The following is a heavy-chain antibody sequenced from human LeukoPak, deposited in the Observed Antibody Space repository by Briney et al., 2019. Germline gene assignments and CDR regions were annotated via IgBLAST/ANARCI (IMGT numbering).Heavy chain of an antibody. CDR3: ARVAVNYYDSSGYYASSYYMDV. Sequence: PSETLSLTCTVSGYSISSGYYWGWIRQPPGKGLEWIGSIYYSGSTYYNPSLKSRVTISVDTSKNQFSLKLSSVTAADTAVYYCARVAVNYYDSSGYYASSYYMDVWGKGTTVTVSS. V-gene: IGHV4-38-2*02. J-gene: IGHJ6*03. CDR1: GYSISSGYY. CDR2: IYYSGST. D-gene: IGHD3-22*01.